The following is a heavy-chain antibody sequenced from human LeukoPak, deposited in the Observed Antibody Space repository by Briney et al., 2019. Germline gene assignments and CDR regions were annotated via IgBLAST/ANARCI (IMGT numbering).Heavy chain of an antibody. D-gene: IGHD3-10*01. CDR2: IIPILGIA. CDR1: GGTFSSYA. J-gene: IGHJ4*02. V-gene: IGHV1-69*04. Sequence: ASVKVSCKASGGTFSSYAISWVRQAPGQGLEWMGRIIPILGIANYAQKFQGRVTITADKSASTAYMELSSLRSEDTAVYYCARESRITMVRGVLFYWGQGTLVTVSS. CDR3: ARESRITMVRGVLFY.